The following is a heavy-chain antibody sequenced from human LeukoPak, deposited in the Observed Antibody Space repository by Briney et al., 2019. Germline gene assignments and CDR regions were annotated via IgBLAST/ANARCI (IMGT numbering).Heavy chain of an antibody. Sequence: PSETLSLTCSVSGDSMSSGSYYWGGIRQPPGKGLGWIGSICYSGSAYYTQSRKSRVTMSLATSKNQCSLRLTSVTPADTAAYYCARQIAVVEPTDPNWFDSWRQGTLVTVSS. V-gene: IGHV4-39*07. J-gene: IGHJ5*01. CDR3: ARQIAVVEPTDPNWFDS. CDR1: GDSMSSGSYY. CDR2: ICYSGSA. D-gene: IGHD2-15*01.